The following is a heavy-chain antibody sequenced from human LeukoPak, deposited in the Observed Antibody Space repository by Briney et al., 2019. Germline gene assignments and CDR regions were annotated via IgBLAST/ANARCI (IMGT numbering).Heavy chain of an antibody. V-gene: IGHV1-46*01. CDR1: AYTFSTYY. CDR3: ARVHARDYYYYYYMDV. CDR2: INPSDGST. J-gene: IGHJ6*03. Sequence: GASVTVSFKASAYTFSTYYLHWVRQAPGQGLEWMGVINPSDGSTSYAQKFQGRVTMTRDKSTSTVYMELRSLRSEDTAVYYCARVHARDYYYYYYMDVWGKGTTVTVSS.